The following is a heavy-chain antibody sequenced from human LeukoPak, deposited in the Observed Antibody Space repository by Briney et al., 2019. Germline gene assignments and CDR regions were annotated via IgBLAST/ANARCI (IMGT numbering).Heavy chain of an antibody. J-gene: IGHJ3*02. CDR1: GYTFTSYD. CDR2: MNPNSGNT. Sequence: ASVKVSCKASGYTFTSYDINWVRQATGQGLEWMGWMNPNSGNTGYAQKFQGRVTMTRNTSISTAYMELSSLRSEDTAVYYCARGRDIGVVTAYDAFDIWGQGTMVTVSS. V-gene: IGHV1-8*01. CDR3: ARGRDIGVVTAYDAFDI. D-gene: IGHD2-21*02.